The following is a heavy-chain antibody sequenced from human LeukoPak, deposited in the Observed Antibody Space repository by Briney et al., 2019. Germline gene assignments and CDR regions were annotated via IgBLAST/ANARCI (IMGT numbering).Heavy chain of an antibody. CDR2: IFYSGSN. Sequence: SQTLSLTCTVSGGSISSYYRSWIRQPPGKGLEWLAYIFYSGSNNYNPSLKSRVTLSVDTSKNQFSLKLSSVTAADTAVYYCARAYILTGYYTLYPFDYWGQGTLVTVSS. CDR1: GGSISSYY. D-gene: IGHD3-9*01. V-gene: IGHV4-59*12. J-gene: IGHJ4*02. CDR3: ARAYILTGYYTLYPFDY.